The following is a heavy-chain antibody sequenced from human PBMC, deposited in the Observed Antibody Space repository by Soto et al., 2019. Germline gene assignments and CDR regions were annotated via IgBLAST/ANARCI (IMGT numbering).Heavy chain of an antibody. Sequence: PGGSLRLSCSASGFTFSSYAMHWVRQAPGKGLEYVSAISSNGGSTYYADSVKGRFTISRDNSKNTLYLQMSSLRAEDTAVYYCVKAVSIVVVPAAAFDYWGQGTLVTVSS. CDR2: ISSNGGST. CDR3: VKAVSIVVVPAAAFDY. V-gene: IGHV3-64D*06. J-gene: IGHJ4*02. CDR1: GFTFSSYA. D-gene: IGHD2-2*01.